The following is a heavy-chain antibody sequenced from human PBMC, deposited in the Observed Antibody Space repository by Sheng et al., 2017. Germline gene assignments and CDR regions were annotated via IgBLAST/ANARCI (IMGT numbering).Heavy chain of an antibody. CDR2: IIPILGIA. CDR3: AREVQWLAPYNWFDP. D-gene: IGHD6-19*01. V-gene: IGHV1-69*08. Sequence: QVQLVQSGAEVKKPGSSVKVSCKASGGTFSSYTISWVRQAPGQGLEWMGRIIPILGIANYAQKFQGRVTITADKSTSTAYMELSSLRSEDTAVYYCAREVQWLAPYNWFDPWGQGTLVTGLL. CDR1: GGTFSSYT. J-gene: IGHJ5*02.